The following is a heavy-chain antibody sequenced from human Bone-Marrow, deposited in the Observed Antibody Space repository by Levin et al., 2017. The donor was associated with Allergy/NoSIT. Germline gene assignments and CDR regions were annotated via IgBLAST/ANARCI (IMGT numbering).Heavy chain of an antibody. CDR1: GFTFDDYA. V-gene: IGHV3-9*01. D-gene: IGHD2-15*01. CDR2: ISWNSGSI. Sequence: GGSLRLSCAASGFTFDDYAMHWVRQAPGKGLEWVSGISWNSGSIGYADSVKGRFTISRDNAKNSLYLQMNSLRAEDTALYYCAKDLSYCRGGSCYEGNYYDYGMDVWGQGTTVTVSS. CDR3: AKDLSYCRGGSCYEGNYYDYGMDV. J-gene: IGHJ6*02.